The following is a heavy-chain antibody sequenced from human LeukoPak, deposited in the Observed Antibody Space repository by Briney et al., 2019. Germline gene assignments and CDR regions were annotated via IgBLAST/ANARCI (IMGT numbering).Heavy chain of an antibody. CDR3: ASSGRDYYDSSGYPLGAFDI. V-gene: IGHV3-23*01. J-gene: IGHJ3*02. CDR2: ISGSGGST. CDR1: GFTFSSYA. Sequence: GGSLRLTCAASGFTFSSYAMSWVRQAPGKGLEWVSAISGSGGSTYYADSVKGRFTISRDNSKNTLYLQMNSLRAEDTAVYYCASSGRDYYDSSGYPLGAFDIWGQGTMVTVSS. D-gene: IGHD3-22*01.